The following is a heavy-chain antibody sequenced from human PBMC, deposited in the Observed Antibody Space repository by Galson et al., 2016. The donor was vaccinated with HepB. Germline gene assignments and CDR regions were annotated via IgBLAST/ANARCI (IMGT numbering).Heavy chain of an antibody. J-gene: IGHJ4*02. V-gene: IGHV2-70*01. CDR1: GFSLSTSGVC. Sequence: PALVKPTQTLTLTCTVSGFSLSTSGVCVSWIRQPPGKALKWLAFIAWDDDKYYSTSLKTRLTISKDTSKNQVVLTMTNMDPVDTATYYCARVPSHGSGWYDYWGPGTLVTVSS. CDR2: IAWDDDK. CDR3: ARVPSHGSGWYDY. D-gene: IGHD6-19*01.